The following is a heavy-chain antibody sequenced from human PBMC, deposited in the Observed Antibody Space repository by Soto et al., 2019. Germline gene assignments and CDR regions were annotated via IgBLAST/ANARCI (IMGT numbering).Heavy chain of an antibody. Sequence: GESLKISCKCSGYSFTSYWIGWVVQMPGKGLEWMGIIYPGDSDTRYSPSFQGQVTISADKSISTAYLQWSSLKASDTAMYYCARRSIAARRYYGMDVWGQGTTVTVSS. CDR1: GYSFTSYW. D-gene: IGHD6-6*01. CDR3: ARRSIAARRYYGMDV. CDR2: IYPGDSDT. V-gene: IGHV5-51*01. J-gene: IGHJ6*02.